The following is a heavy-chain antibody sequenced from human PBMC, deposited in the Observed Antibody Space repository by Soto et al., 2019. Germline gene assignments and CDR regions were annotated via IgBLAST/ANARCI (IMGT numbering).Heavy chain of an antibody. V-gene: IGHV3-66*01. Sequence: VQLVESGGGLVQPGGSLRLSCAASGFTVSSNYMSWVRQAPGKGLEWVSVIYSGGSTYYADSVKGRFTISRDNSKNALYLQMNSLRAEDTAVYYCARGGSYGGNSEGEIDYWGQGTLVTVSS. CDR1: GFTVSSNY. D-gene: IGHD4-17*01. CDR3: ARGGSYGGNSEGEIDY. CDR2: IYSGGST. J-gene: IGHJ4*02.